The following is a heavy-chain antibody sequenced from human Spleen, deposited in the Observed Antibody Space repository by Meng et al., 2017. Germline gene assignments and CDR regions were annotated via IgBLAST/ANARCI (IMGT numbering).Heavy chain of an antibody. CDR3: ARGPTTMAHDFDY. Sequence: QVQLQQWGAVLVKPSETLSLTCVVSGGSFSDYYWRWIRQPPGKGLEWIGEINHSGSTNYNPSLESRATISVDTSQNNLSLKLSSVTAADSAVYDCARGPTTMAHDFDYWGQGTLVTVSS. J-gene: IGHJ4*02. D-gene: IGHD4-11*01. V-gene: IGHV4-34*01. CDR1: GGSFSDYY. CDR2: INHSGST.